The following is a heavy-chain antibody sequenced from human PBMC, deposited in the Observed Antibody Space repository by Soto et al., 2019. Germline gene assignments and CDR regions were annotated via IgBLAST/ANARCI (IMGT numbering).Heavy chain of an antibody. CDR2: IYYSGST. CDR1: GGSISSGDYY. J-gene: IGHJ6*02. D-gene: IGHD3-3*01. V-gene: IGHV4-30-4*01. CDR3: ARDARVFGVGNYYYYYGMDV. Sequence: SETLSLTCTVSGGSISSGDYYWSWIRQPPGKGLEWIGYIYYSGSTYYNPSPKSRVTISVDTSKNQFSLKLSSVTAADTAVYYCARDARVFGVGNYYYYYGMDVWGQGTTVTVSS.